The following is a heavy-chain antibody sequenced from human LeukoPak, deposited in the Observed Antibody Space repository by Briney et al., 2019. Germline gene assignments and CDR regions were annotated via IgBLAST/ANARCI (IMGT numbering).Heavy chain of an antibody. D-gene: IGHD3-16*01. Sequence: GGSLRLSCAASGFTFSSYAMSWVRQAPGKGLEWVSAISGSGGSTYYVDSVKGRFTISRDNSKNTLYLQMNSLRAEDTAVYYCAREGEDGDYFDYWGQGTLVTVSS. CDR3: AREGEDGDYFDY. V-gene: IGHV3-23*01. J-gene: IGHJ4*02. CDR2: ISGSGGST. CDR1: GFTFSSYA.